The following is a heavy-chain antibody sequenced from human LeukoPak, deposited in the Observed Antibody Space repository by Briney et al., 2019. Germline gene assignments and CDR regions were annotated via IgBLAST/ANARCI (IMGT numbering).Heavy chain of an antibody. D-gene: IGHD5-18*01. J-gene: IGHJ4*02. Sequence: GGSLRLSCAASGFTFSSYWMHWVSRAPGKGLVWVSRINSDGSSTSYADSVKGRFTISRDNAKNTLYLQMNSLRAEDTAVYYCARGGVYSYGTVDYWGQGTLVTVSS. CDR2: INSDGSST. CDR1: GFTFSSYW. CDR3: ARGGVYSYGTVDY. V-gene: IGHV3-74*01.